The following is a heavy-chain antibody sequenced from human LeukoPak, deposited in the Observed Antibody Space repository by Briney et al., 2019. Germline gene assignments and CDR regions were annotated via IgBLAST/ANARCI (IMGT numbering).Heavy chain of an antibody. CDR1: GFTFSSFW. Sequence: GGSLRLSCAASGFTFSSFWMNWVRQAPGKGLEWVANIKHDGSEKYYVDSVKGRFTISRDNAKSSLFLQMNSLRVEDTAVYYCVREGYDSSGFDYWGQGTLVTVSP. CDR2: IKHDGSEK. V-gene: IGHV3-7*01. D-gene: IGHD3-22*01. CDR3: VREGYDSSGFDY. J-gene: IGHJ4*02.